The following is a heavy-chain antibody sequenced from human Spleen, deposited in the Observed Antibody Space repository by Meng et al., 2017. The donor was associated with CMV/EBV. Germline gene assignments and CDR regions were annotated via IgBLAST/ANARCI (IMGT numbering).Heavy chain of an antibody. D-gene: IGHD5-12*01. CDR3: ARELRAGEIMPVATNCFDP. Sequence: ASVKVSCKASGYTFTGYYVHWVRQAPGQGLEWMGWINPDSGGTNFAQSFQGRVTMTRDTSIRTAYMELSRLTSDDTAVYYCARELRAGEIMPVATNCFDPWGQGTLVTVS. CDR2: INPDSGGT. V-gene: IGHV1-2*02. CDR1: GYTFTGYY. J-gene: IGHJ5*02.